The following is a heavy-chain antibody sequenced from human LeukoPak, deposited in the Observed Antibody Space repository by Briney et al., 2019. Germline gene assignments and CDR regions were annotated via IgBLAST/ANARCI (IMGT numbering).Heavy chain of an antibody. V-gene: IGHV3-21*01. CDR2: ISRCSSYI. Sequence: PGGSLRLSCVVSGFTFSTYTMNWVRRAAGKGLEWVSSISRCSSYIYYIDSVKGRFTNSRDNAKNSLQLQMNSLRAEDTAVYYCTRDWTPRNYYGAGSYYLDYWGQGILGTASS. D-gene: IGHD3-10*01. CDR1: GFTFSTYT. CDR3: TRDWTPRNYYGAGSYYLDY. J-gene: IGHJ4*02.